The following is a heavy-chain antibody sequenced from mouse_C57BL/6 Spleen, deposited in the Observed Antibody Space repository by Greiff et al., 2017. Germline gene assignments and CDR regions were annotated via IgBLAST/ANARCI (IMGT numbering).Heavy chain of an antibody. CDR3: ARGLRPAGFAY. Sequence: VQLQQPGAELVRPGSSVKLSCKASGYTFTSYWMDWVKQRPGQGLEWIGNIYPSDSETHYNQKFKDKATLTVDKSSSTAYMQLSSLTSEDSAVYYCARGLRPAGFAYWGQGTLVTVSA. CDR2: IYPSDSET. D-gene: IGHD1-2*01. J-gene: IGHJ3*01. CDR1: GYTFTSYW. V-gene: IGHV1-61*01.